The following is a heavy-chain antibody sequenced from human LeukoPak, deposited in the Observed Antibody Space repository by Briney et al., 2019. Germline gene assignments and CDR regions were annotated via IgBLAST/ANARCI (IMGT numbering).Heavy chain of an antibody. J-gene: IGHJ4*02. CDR3: ASLGFSSGHRNFDY. D-gene: IGHD6-19*01. CDR2: IYYSGST. Sequence: SQTLSLTCSVSGGSISSGDYYWSWIRQPPWKGLEWIGYIYYSGSTYYNPSLKSRVTISVDTSKNQFSLKLTSVTAADTAVYYCASLGFSSGHRNFDYWGQGTLVTVSS. V-gene: IGHV4-30-4*08. CDR1: GGSISSGDYY.